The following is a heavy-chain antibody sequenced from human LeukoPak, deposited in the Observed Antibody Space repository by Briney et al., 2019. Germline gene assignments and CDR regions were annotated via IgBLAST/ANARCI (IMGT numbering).Heavy chain of an antibody. V-gene: IGHV4-59*01. CDR2: FYNSGRS. Sequence: SETLSLTCTVSNDSISDYYRGWIRQPPGKGLEWIGYFYNSGRSTYNPSLKSRVTISADTSKNHFSLKLNSVTTADTAVYYCTRGAGWLIDYWGQGILVTVSS. D-gene: IGHD3-16*01. J-gene: IGHJ4*02. CDR3: TRGAGWLIDY. CDR1: NDSISDYY.